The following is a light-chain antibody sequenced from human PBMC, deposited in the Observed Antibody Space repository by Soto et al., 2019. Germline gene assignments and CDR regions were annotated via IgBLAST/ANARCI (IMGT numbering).Light chain of an antibody. V-gene: IGKV1-33*01. CDR1: QDITNY. CDR2: DAS. Sequence: DIQMTQSPSSLSASVGDRVTIICQASQDITNYLNWYQQKPGKAPKLLIYDASNLEKGVPSRFSGSGSGTHFSFTISSLQPEDIATYYCQQYDNVPFTFGQGTRLEMK. CDR3: QQYDNVPFT. J-gene: IGKJ5*01.